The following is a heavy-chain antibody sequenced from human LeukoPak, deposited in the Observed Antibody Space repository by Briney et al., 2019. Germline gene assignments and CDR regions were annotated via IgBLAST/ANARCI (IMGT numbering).Heavy chain of an antibody. CDR1: GFIFSTYA. V-gene: IGHV3-30*04. Sequence: GRSLRLSCAASGFIFSTYAMHWVRQAPGKGLEWVAVISYDGNNQYYADSVKGRFTISRDNSKNTLSLQMNSLRAEDTAVYYCAAPPVQHSYGYFDNWGQGTLVTVSS. CDR3: AAPPVQHSYGYFDN. D-gene: IGHD5-18*01. J-gene: IGHJ4*02. CDR2: ISYDGNNQ.